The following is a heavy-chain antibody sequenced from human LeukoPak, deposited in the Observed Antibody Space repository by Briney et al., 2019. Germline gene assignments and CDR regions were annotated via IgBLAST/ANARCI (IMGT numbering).Heavy chain of an antibody. CDR1: GYTLTELS. J-gene: IGHJ5*02. Sequence: ASVKVSCKVSGYTLTELSMHWVRQAPGKGREWMGGFDPEDGETIYAQKFQGRVTMTEDTSTDTAYMELSSLRSEDTAVYYCATGPNYYDSASFDPWGQGTLVTVSS. V-gene: IGHV1-24*01. CDR3: ATGPNYYDSASFDP. D-gene: IGHD3-22*01. CDR2: FDPEDGET.